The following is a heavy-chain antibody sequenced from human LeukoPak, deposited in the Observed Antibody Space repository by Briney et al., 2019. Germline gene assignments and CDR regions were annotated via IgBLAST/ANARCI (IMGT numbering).Heavy chain of an antibody. CDR2: IYYSGST. D-gene: IGHD1-26*01. CDR1: GVSVSSGSYY. J-gene: IGHJ3*02. V-gene: IGHV4-61*01. Sequence: SETLSLTCTVSGVSVSSGSYYWSWIRQPPGKGLEWIGYIYYSGSTNYNPSLKSRVTISVDTSKNQFSLKLSSVTAADTAVYYCARDAQWELPDALDIWGQGTMVTVSS. CDR3: ARDAQWELPDALDI.